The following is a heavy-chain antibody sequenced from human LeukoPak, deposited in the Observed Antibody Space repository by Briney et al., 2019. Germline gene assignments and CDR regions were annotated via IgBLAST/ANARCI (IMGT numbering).Heavy chain of an antibody. Sequence: GGSLRLSCAASGFTFSSYGMHWVRQAPGKGLEWVAFIRYDGSNKYYADSVKGRFTISRDNSKNTLYLQMNSLRAEDTAVYYCARREGNYEPNYYYMDVWGKGTTVTVSS. CDR3: ARREGNYEPNYYYMDV. D-gene: IGHD1-7*01. CDR1: GFTFSSYG. V-gene: IGHV3-30*02. CDR2: IRYDGSNK. J-gene: IGHJ6*03.